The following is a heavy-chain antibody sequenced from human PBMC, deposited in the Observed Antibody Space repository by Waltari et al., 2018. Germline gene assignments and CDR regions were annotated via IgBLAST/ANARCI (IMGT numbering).Heavy chain of an antibody. J-gene: IGHJ6*02. CDR1: GFTFNNAW. CDR2: IKSKTDAGAT. CDR3: ARGRHGGGISMVRGVRRNYDLDV. D-gene: IGHD3-10*01. V-gene: IGHV3-15*01. Sequence: EVQLVESGGGLVKPGGSLRLSCAASGFTFNNAWMSWVRQAPGKGRGGVGRIKSKTDAGATEYAAFVKGRFTISRDTSKNTLYLQMNSLRPEDTAVYYCARGRHGGGISMVRGVRRNYDLDVWGQGTKVTVSS.